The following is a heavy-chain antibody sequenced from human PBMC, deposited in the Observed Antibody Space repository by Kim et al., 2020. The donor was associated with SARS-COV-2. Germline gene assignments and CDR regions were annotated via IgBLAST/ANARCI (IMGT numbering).Heavy chain of an antibody. V-gene: IGHV1-69*13. D-gene: IGHD2-2*03. CDR1: GGTFSSYA. CDR3: ARATGYCSSTSCYDRYYYGMDV. Sequence: SVKVSCKASGGTFSSYAISWVRQAPGQGLEWMGGIIPIFGTANYAQKSQGRVTITADESTSTAYMELSSLRSEDTAVYYCARATGYCSSTSCYDRYYYGMDVWGQGTTVTVSS. J-gene: IGHJ6*02. CDR2: IIPIFGTA.